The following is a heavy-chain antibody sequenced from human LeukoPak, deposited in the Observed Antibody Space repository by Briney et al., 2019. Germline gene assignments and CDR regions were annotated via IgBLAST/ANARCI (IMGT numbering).Heavy chain of an antibody. CDR3: AKDWGDLDN. J-gene: IGHJ4*02. Sequence: GGSLRLSCAASGFTFSNAWMSWVRQAPGKGLEWVSSISSSSSYIYYADSVKGRFTISRDNAKNSLFLQMNSLKTEDTAVYYCAKDWGDLDNWGQGTLVTVSS. CDR1: GFTFSNAW. D-gene: IGHD2-21*01. V-gene: IGHV3-21*01. CDR2: ISSSSSYI.